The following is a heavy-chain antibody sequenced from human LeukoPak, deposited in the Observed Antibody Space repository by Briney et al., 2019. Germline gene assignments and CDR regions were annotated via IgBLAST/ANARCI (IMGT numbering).Heavy chain of an antibody. CDR1: GFTFSSYA. V-gene: IGHV1-24*01. CDR2: FDPEDGET. Sequence: GGSLRLSCAASGFTFSSYAMHWVRQAPGKGLEWMGGFDPEDGETIYAQKFQGRVTMTEDTSTDTAYMELSSLRSEDTAVYYCATETVELRVCWGQGTLVTVSS. D-gene: IGHD1-26*01. J-gene: IGHJ4*02. CDR3: ATETVELRVC.